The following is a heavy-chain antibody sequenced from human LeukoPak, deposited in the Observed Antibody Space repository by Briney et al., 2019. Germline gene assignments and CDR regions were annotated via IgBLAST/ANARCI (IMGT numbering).Heavy chain of an antibody. J-gene: IGHJ3*02. CDR1: GFTFSSYW. Sequence: GGSLRLSCAASGFTFSSYWMSWVRQAPGKGLEWVANIKQDGSEKYYVYSVKGRFTISRDNAKNSLYLQMNSLRAEDTAVYYGARDPKLVVAATEDAFDIWGQGAMVTVSS. CDR2: IKQDGSEK. V-gene: IGHV3-7*01. D-gene: IGHD2-15*01. CDR3: ARDPKLVVAATEDAFDI.